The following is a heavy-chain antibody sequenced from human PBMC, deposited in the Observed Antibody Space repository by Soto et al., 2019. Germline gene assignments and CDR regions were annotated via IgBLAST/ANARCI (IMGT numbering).Heavy chain of an antibody. CDR2: ITDSGGDA. V-gene: IGHV3-23*01. CDR1: GITFGSRA. D-gene: IGHD5-18*01. J-gene: IGHJ6*02. CDR3: ANRDTSMINRYYYGMDV. Sequence: EVQLLESGGDLGQPGGSLRLSCVASGITFGSRAMSWVRQAPGEGLEWVSSITDSGGDAKYADSVRGRFTISRDNSKNTLYLQMNSLRAEDTAVYYCANRDTSMINRYYYGMDVWGQGTTVTVSS.